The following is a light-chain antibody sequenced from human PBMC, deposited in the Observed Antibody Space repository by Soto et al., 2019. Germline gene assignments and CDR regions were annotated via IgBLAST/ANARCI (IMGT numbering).Light chain of an antibody. V-gene: IGKV1-39*01. J-gene: IGKJ3*01. CDR1: QSNNSH. CDR2: AAS. Sequence: DIQMTQSPSSLSSSVGDRVTITCRASQSNNSHSNWYQQKPRQDTNSLIYAASSLHSGVPSRFSSSGTGTDFTLNISRLQPEDFATYYCQKSGTTQITFGHGTKVDLK. CDR3: QKSGTTQIT.